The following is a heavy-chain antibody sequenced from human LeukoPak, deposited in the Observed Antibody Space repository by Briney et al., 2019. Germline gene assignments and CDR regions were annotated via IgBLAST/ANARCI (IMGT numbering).Heavy chain of an antibody. CDR2: IYYSGST. V-gene: IGHV4-59*08. J-gene: IGHJ4*02. CDR3: ARLRGGVAATLYYFDY. CDR1: VASISGYY. Sequence: PSETLSVTSMVSVASISGYYGCWIRHPPGRGRGWGGYIYYSGSTNYHPSLKSRVTISEDTSKNQFSLKLSSVTAADTAVYYCARLRGGVAATLYYFDYWGQGTLVTVSS. D-gene: IGHD2-15*01.